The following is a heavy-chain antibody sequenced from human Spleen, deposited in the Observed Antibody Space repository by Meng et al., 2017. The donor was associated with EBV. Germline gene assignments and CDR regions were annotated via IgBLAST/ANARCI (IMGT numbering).Heavy chain of an antibody. J-gene: IGHJ4*02. CDR1: GGSFRGYY. V-gene: IGHV4-34*01. D-gene: IGHD2-15*01. CDR3: ARGGLVCSGGNCHTFYFEY. CDR2: INRSGSF. Sequence: QWGAGPLEPWETLSLTCAVYGGSFRGYYWTWIRQSPGKGLEWIGEINRSGSFSYNPSLKTRITISVDTSKNQFSLRLNSVTAADTAVYYCARGGLVCSGGNCHTFYFEYWDQGTLVTVSS.